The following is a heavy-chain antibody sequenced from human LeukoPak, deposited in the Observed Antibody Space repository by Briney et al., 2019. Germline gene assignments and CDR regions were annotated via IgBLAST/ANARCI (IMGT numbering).Heavy chain of an antibody. Sequence: ASETLSLTCTVSGGSISSYYWSWIRQPPGKGLEWIGYIYYSGSTNYNPSPKSRVTISVDTSKNQFSLKLSSVTAADTAVYYCARGGSRNFDYWGQGTLVTVSS. D-gene: IGHD3-16*01. J-gene: IGHJ4*02. V-gene: IGHV4-59*01. CDR1: GGSISSYY. CDR3: ARGGSRNFDY. CDR2: IYYSGST.